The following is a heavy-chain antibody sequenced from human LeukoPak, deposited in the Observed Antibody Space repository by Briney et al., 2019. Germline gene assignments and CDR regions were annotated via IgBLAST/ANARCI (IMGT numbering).Heavy chain of an antibody. V-gene: IGHV1-2*02. CDR1: GYTFTGYY. D-gene: IGHD3-22*01. J-gene: IGHJ1*01. CDR3: AREHDSSGYYDRFQH. Sequence: GASVKVSCKASGYTFTGYYMHWVRRAPGQGLEWMGWINPNSGGTNYAQKFQGRVTMTRDTSISTAYMELSRLRSDDTAVYYCAREHDSSGYYDRFQHWGQGTLVTVSS. CDR2: INPNSGGT.